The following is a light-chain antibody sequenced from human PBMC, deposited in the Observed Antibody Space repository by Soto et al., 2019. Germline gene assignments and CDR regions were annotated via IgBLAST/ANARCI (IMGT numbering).Light chain of an antibody. V-gene: IGLV2-8*01. Sequence: QSALTQPPSASGSPGQSVTISCTGTYSDIGAYNYVSWYQQRPGEAPKLIIYEVSKRPSGVPDRIFAYKSGNTASLTVSGLQADDEADYYCSSYAGSNNFVFGTGTKLTVL. J-gene: IGLJ1*01. CDR2: EVS. CDR1: YSDIGAYNY. CDR3: SSYAGSNNFV.